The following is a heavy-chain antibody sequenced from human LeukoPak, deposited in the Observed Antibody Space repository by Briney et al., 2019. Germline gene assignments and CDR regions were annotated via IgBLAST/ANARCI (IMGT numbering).Heavy chain of an antibody. CDR1: GFTFSNYG. Sequence: GRSLRLSCAASGFTFSNYGMHWVRHAPGKGLEWVAVISYDGNNKYYADSVKGRFTISRDNTKNTLYLQMNSLRAEDTALYYCARDRHSSGYYPHFDCWGQGTLVTVSS. V-gene: IGHV3-30*03. J-gene: IGHJ4*02. D-gene: IGHD3-22*01. CDR3: ARDRHSSGYYPHFDC. CDR2: ISYDGNNK.